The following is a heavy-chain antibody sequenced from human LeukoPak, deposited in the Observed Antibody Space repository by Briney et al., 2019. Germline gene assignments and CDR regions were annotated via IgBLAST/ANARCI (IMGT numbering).Heavy chain of an antibody. D-gene: IGHD6-6*01. V-gene: IGHV3-15*01. CDR3: TTEGSSPYYYYYGMDV. CDR2: IKSKTDGGTT. J-gene: IGHJ6*02. Sequence: PGGSLRLSCAASGFTFSSAWMSWVRQAPGKGLEWVGRIKSKTDGGTTDYAAPVKGRFTISRDDSKNTLYLQMNSLKTEDTAVYYCTTEGSSPYYYYYGMDVWGQGTTVTVSS. CDR1: GFTFSSAW.